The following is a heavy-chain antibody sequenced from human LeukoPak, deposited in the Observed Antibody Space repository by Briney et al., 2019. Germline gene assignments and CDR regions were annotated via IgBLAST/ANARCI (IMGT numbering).Heavy chain of an antibody. D-gene: IGHD3-9*01. Sequence: ASVKVSCKASGYTFTSYGISWVRQAPGQGLEWMGWISAYNGNTNYAQKLQGRVTMTTDTSTSTAYMELRSLRSDDTAVYYCARGHQGYDILTGQIYYYYMDVWGKGTTVTISS. CDR3: ARGHQGYDILTGQIYYYYMDV. CDR1: GYTFTSYG. V-gene: IGHV1-18*01. J-gene: IGHJ6*03. CDR2: ISAYNGNT.